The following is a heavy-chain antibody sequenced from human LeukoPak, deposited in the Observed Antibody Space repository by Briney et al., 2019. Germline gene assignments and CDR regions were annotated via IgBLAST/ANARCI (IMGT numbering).Heavy chain of an antibody. J-gene: IGHJ4*02. CDR2: IQYDGSDK. CDR3: RDPFDY. V-gene: IGHV3-30*02. CDR1: GFTFSSYG. Sequence: PGGSLRLSCAASGFTFSSYGMHWVRQAPGKGLEWVAFIQYDGSDKYYADSVKGRFTISRDNSKNTLYLQMNSLRAEDTAVYYCRDPFDYWGQGTLVTVSP.